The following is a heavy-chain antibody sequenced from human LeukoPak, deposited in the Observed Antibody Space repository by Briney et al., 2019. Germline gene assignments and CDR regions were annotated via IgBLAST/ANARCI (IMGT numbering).Heavy chain of an antibody. Sequence: SSETPSLTCAVYGGSFSGYYWSWIRQPPGKGLEWIGEINHSGSTNYNPSLKSRVTISVDTSKNQFSLELSSVTAADTAVYYCASYVGGGSGSYYRRYGMDVWGQGTTVTVPS. CDR2: INHSGST. CDR3: ASYVGGGSGSYYRRYGMDV. V-gene: IGHV4-34*01. D-gene: IGHD3-10*01. CDR1: GGSFSGYY. J-gene: IGHJ6*02.